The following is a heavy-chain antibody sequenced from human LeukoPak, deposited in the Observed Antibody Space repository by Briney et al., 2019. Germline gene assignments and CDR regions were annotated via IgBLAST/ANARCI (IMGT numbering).Heavy chain of an antibody. CDR2: INHSGST. V-gene: IGHV4-34*01. J-gene: IGHJ5*01. D-gene: IGHD2-15*01. CDR1: GDSFSTYY. Sequence: PSETLSLTCIVSGDSFSTYYWSWIRQPPGKGLEWIGEINHSGSTNYNPSLKSRVTISVDKSKNQFSLKLSSVTAADTAVYYCARGWLGYCSGGSCYLDAGDWFDSWGQGTLVTVSS. CDR3: ARGWLGYCSGGSCYLDAGDWFDS.